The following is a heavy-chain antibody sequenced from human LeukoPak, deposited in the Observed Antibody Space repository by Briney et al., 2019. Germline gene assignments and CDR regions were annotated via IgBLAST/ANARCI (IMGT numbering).Heavy chain of an antibody. D-gene: IGHD2-2*01. CDR2: ISGSNTI. Sequence: PGGSLRLSCAASGFTFSNSEMNWVRRPSGKGLEWVSYISGSNTIYYADSVKGRFTISRDNAKNSLYLQMNNLRAEDTAVYYCARSTPSDFYFDYRGQGTLVTVSS. V-gene: IGHV3-48*03. CDR3: ARSTPSDFYFDY. J-gene: IGHJ4*02. CDR1: GFTFSNSE.